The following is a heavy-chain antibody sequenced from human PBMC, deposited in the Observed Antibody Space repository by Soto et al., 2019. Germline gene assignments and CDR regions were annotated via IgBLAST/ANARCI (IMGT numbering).Heavy chain of an antibody. V-gene: IGHV6-1*01. D-gene: IGHD1-26*01. CDR2: TYYRSKWYS. J-gene: IGHJ4*02. CDR1: GDSVSSNSAA. CDR3: ALGEQYSGRIFDY. Sequence: QVQLQQSGPGLVKPSQTLSVTCVISGDSVSSNSAAWNWIRQSPSRGLEWLGRTYYRSKWYSDYAASVESRITVNPDTSKNHFSLQLNSVTPEETAVYYCALGEQYSGRIFDYWGQGTLVTVSS.